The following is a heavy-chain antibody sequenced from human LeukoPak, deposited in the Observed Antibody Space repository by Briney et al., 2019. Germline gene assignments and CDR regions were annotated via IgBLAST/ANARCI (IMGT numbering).Heavy chain of an antibody. V-gene: IGHV3-30*09. CDR1: GFSFSRYA. J-gene: IGHJ4*02. CDR3: AGGGEYSGYDYPGV. D-gene: IGHD5-12*01. Sequence: GGSLRLSCAASGFSFSRYAIHWVRQAPGKGLEWVAVISYDGNKKHYADSVEGRFAISRDNSKNTLYLQMNSLRAEDTALYYCAGGGEYSGYDYPGVWGQGTLVTVSS. CDR2: ISYDGNKK.